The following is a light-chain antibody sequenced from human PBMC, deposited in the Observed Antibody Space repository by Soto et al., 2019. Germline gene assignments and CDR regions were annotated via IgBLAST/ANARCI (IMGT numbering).Light chain of an antibody. Sequence: SYELTQAPSVSVAPGQTARITCEGNNIESKSVHWYQQKPGQALVLVVYHNKDRPSGIPERLSGSKSGNTATLTISRVEAGDEADYYCQVWDNGSDHVVFGGGTKVTVL. V-gene: IGLV3-21*02. CDR3: QVWDNGSDHVV. CDR2: HNK. J-gene: IGLJ2*01. CDR1: NIESKS.